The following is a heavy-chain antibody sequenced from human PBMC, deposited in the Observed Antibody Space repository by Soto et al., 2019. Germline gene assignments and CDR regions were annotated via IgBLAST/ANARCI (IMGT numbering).Heavy chain of an antibody. CDR3: ARTLRYFDPYWHYYYGMDV. Sequence: PGESLKISCKGSGYSFTSYWIGWVRQIPGKGLEWMGIIYPGDSDTRYSPSFQGQVTISADKSISTAYLQWSSLKASDTAMYYCARTLRYFDPYWHYYYGMDVWGQGTTVTVSS. D-gene: IGHD3-9*01. J-gene: IGHJ6*02. CDR2: IYPGDSDT. CDR1: GYSFTSYW. V-gene: IGHV5-51*01.